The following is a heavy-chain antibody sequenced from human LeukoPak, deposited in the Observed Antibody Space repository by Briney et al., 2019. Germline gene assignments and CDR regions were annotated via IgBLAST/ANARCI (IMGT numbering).Heavy chain of an antibody. CDR2: IDTDGSI. J-gene: IGHJ4*02. CDR3: ARQGWTVTTFFDY. Sequence: GGPRRLSWAASESTFRSYGRTWVGQAPGRGLVWVSRIDTDGSINYADSVKGRFTISRDNAKNTLYLQMNSLRAEDTAVYYCARQGWTVTTFFDYWGQGTLVTVSS. D-gene: IGHD4-17*01. V-gene: IGHV3-74*01. CDR1: ESTFRSYG.